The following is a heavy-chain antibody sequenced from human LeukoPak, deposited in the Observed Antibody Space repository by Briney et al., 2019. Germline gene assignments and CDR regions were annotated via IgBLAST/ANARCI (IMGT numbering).Heavy chain of an antibody. V-gene: IGHV3-23*01. CDR3: AKALYYYDSSDPGAFDI. CDR1: GFTFSSYW. CDR2: ISGSGGST. J-gene: IGHJ3*02. Sequence: GGSLRLSCAASGFTFSSYWMSWVRQAPGKGLEWVSAISGSGGSTYYADSVKGRFTISRDNSKNTLYLQMNSLRAEDTAVYYCAKALYYYDSSDPGAFDIWGQGTMVTVSS. D-gene: IGHD3-22*01.